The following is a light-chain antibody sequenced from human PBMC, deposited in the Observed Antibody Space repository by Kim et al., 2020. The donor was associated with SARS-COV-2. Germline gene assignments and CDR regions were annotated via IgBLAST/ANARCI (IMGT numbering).Light chain of an antibody. CDR2: DVT. CDR3: CSYAGSYTLV. CDR1: SSDVGGYNY. V-gene: IGLV2-11*01. Sequence: QSALTQPASVSGSPGQSITISCTGTSSDVGGYNYVSWYQYQPGKAPKLIIYDVTKRPSGVPDRFSASRSDNTASLTISGLQAEDEADYYCCSYAGSYTLVFGGGTKVTV. J-gene: IGLJ2*01.